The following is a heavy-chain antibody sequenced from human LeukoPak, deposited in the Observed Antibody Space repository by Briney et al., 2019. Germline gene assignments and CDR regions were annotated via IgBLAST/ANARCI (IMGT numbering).Heavy chain of an antibody. Sequence: GGSLRLSCAASGFTFSSYGMHWVRQAPGKGLEWVAVIWYDGSNKYYADSVKGRFTISRDNSKNTLYLQMNSLRAEDTAVCYCARDREKYQLLRSYYYYYGMDVWGQGTTVTVSS. J-gene: IGHJ6*02. V-gene: IGHV3-33*01. CDR3: ARDREKYQLLRSYYYYYGMDV. CDR2: IWYDGSNK. CDR1: GFTFSSYG. D-gene: IGHD2-2*01.